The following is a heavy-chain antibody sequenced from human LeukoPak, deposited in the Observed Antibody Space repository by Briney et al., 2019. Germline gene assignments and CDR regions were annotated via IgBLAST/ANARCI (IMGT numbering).Heavy chain of an antibody. CDR3: ARQEYDFWSGSPGKVGYYYYGMDV. CDR2: IYPGDSDT. D-gene: IGHD3-3*01. Sequence: GESLKISCKGSGYSFTSYWIGWVRQMPGKGLGWMGIIYPGDSDTRYSPSFQGQVTISADKSISTAYLQWSSLKASDTAMYYCARQEYDFWSGSPGKVGYYYYGMDVWGQGTTVTVSS. V-gene: IGHV5-51*01. J-gene: IGHJ6*02. CDR1: GYSFTSYW.